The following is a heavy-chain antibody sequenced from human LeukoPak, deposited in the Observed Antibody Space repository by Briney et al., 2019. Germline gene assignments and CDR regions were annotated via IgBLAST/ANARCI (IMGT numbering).Heavy chain of an antibody. CDR3: AREGITMVRGVINNWFDP. D-gene: IGHD3-10*01. Sequence: ASVKVSCKASGYTFIGYYMYWVRQAPGQGLEWMGWINPNSGGTNYAQKFQGRVTMTRDTSISTAYMELSRLRSDDTAVYYCAREGITMVRGVINNWFDPWGQGTLVTVSS. V-gene: IGHV1-2*02. CDR1: GYTFIGYY. CDR2: INPNSGGT. J-gene: IGHJ5*02.